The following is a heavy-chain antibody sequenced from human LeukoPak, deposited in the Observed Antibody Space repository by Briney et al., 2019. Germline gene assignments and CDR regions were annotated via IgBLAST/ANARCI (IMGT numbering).Heavy chain of an antibody. CDR2: IVVGSGNT. J-gene: IGHJ4*02. V-gene: IGHV1-58*02. CDR1: GYTFTGYY. D-gene: IGHD3-22*01. Sequence: GASVKVSCKASGYTFTGYYMHWVRQARGQRLEWIGWIVVGSGNTNYAQKFQERVTITRGMSTSTAYMELSSLRSEDTAVYYCAAGYGSGYFLYFDYWGQGTLVTVSS. CDR3: AAGYGSGYFLYFDY.